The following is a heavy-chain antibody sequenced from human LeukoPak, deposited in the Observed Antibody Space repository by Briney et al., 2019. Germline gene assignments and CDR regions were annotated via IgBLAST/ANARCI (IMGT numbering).Heavy chain of an antibody. J-gene: IGHJ5*02. CDR2: ISSGSSFI. CDR1: GGTFGSYA. Sequence: ASVKVSCKASGGTFGSYAMNWVRQAPGKGLEWVSSISSGSSFIYYADSVKGRFTISRDNAKNSLHLQMNSLRAEDTAIYYCARDQGGERWFDPWGQGTLVTVSS. CDR3: ARDQGGERWFDP. D-gene: IGHD3-16*01. V-gene: IGHV3-21*01.